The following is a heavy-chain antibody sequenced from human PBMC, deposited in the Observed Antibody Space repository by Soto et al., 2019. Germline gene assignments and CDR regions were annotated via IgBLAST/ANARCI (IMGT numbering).Heavy chain of an antibody. CDR3: ARGSDYDYIWGSYLDTTYYFDY. J-gene: IGHJ4*02. CDR2: VNPTDGST. Sequence: GASVKVSCKASGYIFSSRFIHWVRQVPGQGLEWMGIVNPTDGSTDYAQKFEGRVTMTRDTSKNQFSLKLSSVAAADTAVYYCARGSDYDYIWGSYLDTTYYFDYWGQGTLVTVSS. CDR1: GYIFSSRF. V-gene: IGHV1-46*01. D-gene: IGHD3-16*02.